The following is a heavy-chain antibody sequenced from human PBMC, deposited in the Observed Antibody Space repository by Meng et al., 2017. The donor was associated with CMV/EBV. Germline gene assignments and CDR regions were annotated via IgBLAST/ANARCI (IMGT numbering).Heavy chain of an antibody. Sequence: SETLSLTCTVSGGSISSYYWSWIRQPPGKGLEWIGYIYYSGSTNYNPSLKSRVTIPVDTSKNQFSLKLSSVTAADTAVYYCASKLGVNYYYGMDVWGQGTTVTVSS. CDR1: GGSISSYY. CDR2: IYYSGST. J-gene: IGHJ6*02. V-gene: IGHV4-59*01. CDR3: ASKLGVNYYYGMDV. D-gene: IGHD1-7*01.